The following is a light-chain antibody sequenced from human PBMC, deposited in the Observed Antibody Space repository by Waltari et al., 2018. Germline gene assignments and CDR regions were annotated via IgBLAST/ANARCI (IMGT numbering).Light chain of an antibody. J-gene: IGLJ1*01. CDR1: SSDVGGYNY. V-gene: IGLV2-14*01. CDR2: EAS. Sequence: QSALTQPASVSGSPGQSITISCTGTSSDVGGYNYVSWYQQHPGKAPKLMIYEASNRPAGVSNRSSGTKSGNTASLTISGLQAEDEAHYYCSSYTSSSTHYVFGTGTKVTVL. CDR3: SSYTSSSTHYV.